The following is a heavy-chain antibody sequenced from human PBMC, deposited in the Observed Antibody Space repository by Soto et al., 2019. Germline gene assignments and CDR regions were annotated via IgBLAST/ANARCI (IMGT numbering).Heavy chain of an antibody. J-gene: IGHJ4*02. CDR3: ARSGHLFDY. D-gene: IGHD3-10*01. Sequence: PSETLYLTCAVYGGSFSGYYWTWIRQPPGTGLEWIGEINHTGHTNYNPSLKSRVTISVDTSKNQFSLKLSSVTAADTAVYYCARSGHLFDYWGQGILVTVSS. CDR2: INHTGHT. V-gene: IGHV4-34*01. CDR1: GGSFSGYY.